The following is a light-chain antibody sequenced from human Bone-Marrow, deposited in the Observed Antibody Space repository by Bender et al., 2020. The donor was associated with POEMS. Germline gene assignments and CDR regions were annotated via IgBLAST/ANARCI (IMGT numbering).Light chain of an antibody. CDR2: DVT. CDR1: VGDVGGHNY. Sequence: SALTQPASVSGSPGQSITLSCTGAVGDVGGHNYVSWYQHHPGKAPKLIIYDVTSRPSGVSDRFSGSKSGNTASLTISGLRADDEADYYCSSYTTSRPVFGGGTKVTVL. V-gene: IGLV2-14*03. CDR3: SSYTTSRPV. J-gene: IGLJ2*01.